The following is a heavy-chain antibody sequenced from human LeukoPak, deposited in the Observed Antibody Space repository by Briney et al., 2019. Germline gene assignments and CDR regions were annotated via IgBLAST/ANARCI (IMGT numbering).Heavy chain of an antibody. V-gene: IGHV4-39*07. CDR1: SDSIGGRGYY. CDR3: ALQSAAAGTGY. CDR2: IYYSGST. D-gene: IGHD6-13*01. J-gene: IGHJ4*02. Sequence: SETLSLTCTVSSDSIGGRGYYWIRQPPGKGLEWIGSIYYSGSTYYNPSLKSRVTISVDTSKNQFSLKLSSVTAADTAVYYCALQSAAAGTGYWGQGTLVTVSS.